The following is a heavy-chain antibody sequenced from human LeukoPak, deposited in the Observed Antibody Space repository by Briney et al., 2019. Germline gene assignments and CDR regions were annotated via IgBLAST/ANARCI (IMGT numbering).Heavy chain of an antibody. CDR3: ARELGWDSSEGRDY. V-gene: IGHV3-7*01. D-gene: IGHD6-19*01. Sequence: GGSLRLSCAASGFTFSRYWMSWVRQAPGKGLEWVANIKDDGSEEYYVDSVKGRFTISRDNAKNSLYLQMDSLRAEDTGVYYCARELGWDSSEGRDYWGQGTLVTVSS. J-gene: IGHJ4*02. CDR2: IKDDGSEE. CDR1: GFTFSRYW.